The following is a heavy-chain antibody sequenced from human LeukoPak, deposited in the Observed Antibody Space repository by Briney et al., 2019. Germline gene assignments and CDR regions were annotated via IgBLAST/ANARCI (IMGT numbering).Heavy chain of an antibody. CDR1: GGSISSYY. J-gene: IGHJ3*02. CDR3: ARDQGYGGNSDAFDI. CDR2: IYYSGST. D-gene: IGHD4-23*01. Sequence: SETLSLTCTVSGGSISSYYWSWIRQPPGKGLEWIGYIYYSGSTNYNPSLKSRVTISVDTSKNQFSLKLSSVTAADTAVYYCARDQGYGGNSDAFDIWGQGTMVTVSS. V-gene: IGHV4-59*01.